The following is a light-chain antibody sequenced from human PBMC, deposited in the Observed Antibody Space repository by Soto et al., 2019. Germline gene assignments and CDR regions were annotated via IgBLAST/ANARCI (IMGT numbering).Light chain of an antibody. Sequence: DIQMTQSPSSLSTSVGDRVTITCQASRDIGNYLNWFQQKTGKAPKLLIYDASNLETGVPSRFSGSGSGTDFTLTISRLQPEDIATYYCQQYENPPMYTFGQGTKLEIK. CDR2: DAS. J-gene: IGKJ2*01. CDR1: RDIGNY. CDR3: QQYENPPMYT. V-gene: IGKV1-33*01.